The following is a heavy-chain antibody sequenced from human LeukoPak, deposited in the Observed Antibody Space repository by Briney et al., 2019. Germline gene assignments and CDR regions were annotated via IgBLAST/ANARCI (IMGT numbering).Heavy chain of an antibody. CDR2: ISAHYGNT. D-gene: IGHD2-15*01. CDR3: ARDFFDRHCSGLSCFLLDY. V-gene: IGHV1-18*04. Sequence: ASVKVSCKASGYTFTGYYMHWVRQAPGQWLEWMGWISAHYGNTNYAQKFQDRVTMTTDTSTNTAYMELSSLRPDDTSVYYCARDFFDRHCSGLSCFLLDYWGQGSLVTVSS. J-gene: IGHJ4*02. CDR1: GYTFTGYY.